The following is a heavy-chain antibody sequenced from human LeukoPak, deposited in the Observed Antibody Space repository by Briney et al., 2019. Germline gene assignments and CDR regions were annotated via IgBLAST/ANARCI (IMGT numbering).Heavy chain of an antibody. CDR1: GFTFDDYG. CDR2: INWNGGST. V-gene: IGHV3-20*04. Sequence: PGGSLRLSCAAPGFTFDDYGMSWVRQAPGKGLEWVSGINWNGGSTGYADSVKGRFTISRDNAKNSLYLQMNSLRAEDTALYYCARATSQGYGDLPDYWGQGTLVTVSS. CDR3: ARATSQGYGDLPDY. J-gene: IGHJ4*02. D-gene: IGHD4-17*01.